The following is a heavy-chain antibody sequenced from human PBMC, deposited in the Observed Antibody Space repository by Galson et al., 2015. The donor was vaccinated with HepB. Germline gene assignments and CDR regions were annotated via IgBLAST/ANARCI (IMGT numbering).Heavy chain of an antibody. CDR3: ARVHYYDTSGYSSKLSKRFDN. V-gene: IGHV4-30-2*01. J-gene: IGHJ4*02. CDR2: IYHSGST. D-gene: IGHD3-22*01. CDR1: GGSISSGGYS. Sequence: TLSLTCAVSGGSISSGGYSWSWIRQPPGKGLQWIGYIYHSGSTYYNPSLKSRVTISVDRSKNQFSLKLSSVTAADTAVYYCARVHYYDTSGYSSKLSKRFDNWGQGTLVTVSS.